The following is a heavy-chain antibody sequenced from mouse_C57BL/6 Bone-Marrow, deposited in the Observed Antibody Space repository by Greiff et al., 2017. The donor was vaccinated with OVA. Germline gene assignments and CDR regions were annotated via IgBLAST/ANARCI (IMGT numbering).Heavy chain of an antibody. D-gene: IGHD1-1*01. Sequence: VKLQESGAELVRPGASVKLSCKASGYTFTDYYINWVKQRPGQGLEWIARIYPGSGNTYYNEKFKGKATLTAEKSSSTAYMQLSSLTSEDSAVYFCARSGATVVASDYWGQGTTLTVSS. CDR3: ARSGATVVASDY. J-gene: IGHJ2*01. CDR2: IYPGSGNT. V-gene: IGHV1-76*01. CDR1: GYTFTDYY.